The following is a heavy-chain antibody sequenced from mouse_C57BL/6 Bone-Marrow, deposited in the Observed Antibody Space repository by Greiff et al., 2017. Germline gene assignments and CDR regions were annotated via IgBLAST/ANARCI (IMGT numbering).Heavy chain of an antibody. CDR2: ISDGGSYT. V-gene: IGHV5-4*03. CDR1: GFTFSSYA. J-gene: IGHJ3*01. CDR3: ARFGAPAWFAY. D-gene: IGHD3-1*01. Sequence: EVKLMESGGGLVKPGGSLKLSCAASGFTFSSYAMSWVRQTPEKRLEWVATISDGGSYTSSPDNVKGRFTISRDNAKNNLYLQMSHLKSEDTAMYYCARFGAPAWFAYGGQGTLVTVSA.